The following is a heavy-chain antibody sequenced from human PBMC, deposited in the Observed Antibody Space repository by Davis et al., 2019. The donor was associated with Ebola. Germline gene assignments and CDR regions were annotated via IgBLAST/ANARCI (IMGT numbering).Heavy chain of an antibody. Sequence: GGSLRLSCAASGFTFSTTTMNWVRQAPGKGLEWVSSISFTSSYIYYADSVKGRFTISRDNSKNTLYLQMNSLRAEDTAVYYCARVSNYGDPDYWGQGTLVTVSS. CDR3: ARVSNYGDPDY. CDR1: GFTFSTTT. D-gene: IGHD4-17*01. CDR2: ISFTSSYI. V-gene: IGHV3-21*01. J-gene: IGHJ4*02.